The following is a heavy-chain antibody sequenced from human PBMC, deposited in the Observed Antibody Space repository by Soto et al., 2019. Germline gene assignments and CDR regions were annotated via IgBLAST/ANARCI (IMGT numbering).Heavy chain of an antibody. CDR3: ARGGVTLAWNYYYYGMDV. J-gene: IGHJ6*02. D-gene: IGHD3-10*01. Sequence: SETLSLSCTVSGGSISSGGYYWSWIRQPPGKGLEWIGEIIPTGTTTYNPSLKSRLSISLDTSNNQFSLNLTSVSAADTAVYYCARGGVTLAWNYYYYGMDVWGQGTTVTVSS. CDR2: IIPTGTT. V-gene: IGHV4-39*07. CDR1: GGSISSGGYY.